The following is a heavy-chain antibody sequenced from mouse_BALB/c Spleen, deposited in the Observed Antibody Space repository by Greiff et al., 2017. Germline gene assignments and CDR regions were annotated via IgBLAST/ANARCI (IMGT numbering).Heavy chain of an antibody. V-gene: IGHV5-6-5*01. CDR2: ISSGGST. J-gene: IGHJ3*01. D-gene: IGHD1-1*01. CDR3: ERVYYYGSSLAWFAY. Sequence: EVHLVESGGGLVKPGGSLKLSCAASGFTFSSYAMSWVRQTPEKRLEWVASISSGGSTYYPDSVKGRFTISRDNARNILYLQMSSLRSEDTAMYYCERVYYYGSSLAWFAYWGQGTLVTVSA. CDR1: GFTFSSYA.